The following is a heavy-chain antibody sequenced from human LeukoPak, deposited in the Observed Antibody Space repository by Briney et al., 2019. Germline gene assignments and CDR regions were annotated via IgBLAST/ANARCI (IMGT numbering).Heavy chain of an antibody. Sequence: SETLSLTCTVSGGSISSYYWSWIRQPPGKGLEWIGYIYYSGSTNYNPSLKSRVTISVDTSKNQFSLKLSSVTAADTAVYYCARGPPPLYDYYDSSGYWFDPWGQGTLVTVSS. J-gene: IGHJ5*02. CDR2: IYYSGST. D-gene: IGHD3-22*01. CDR3: ARGPPPLYDYYDSSGYWFDP. CDR1: GGSISSYY. V-gene: IGHV4-59*01.